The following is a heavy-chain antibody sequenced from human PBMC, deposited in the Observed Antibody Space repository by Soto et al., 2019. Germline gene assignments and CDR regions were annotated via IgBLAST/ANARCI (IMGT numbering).Heavy chain of an antibody. CDR1: GDSISTYY. V-gene: IGHV4-59*08. CDR3: ARLMARDYFDY. Sequence: SETLSLTCTVSGDSISTYYWSWIRQPPGKGLEWIGYISYSGSTHYNPSLKSRVTISEDTSKRQFSLKLSSVTTADTAVYYRARLMARDYFDYWGQGTLVTVSS. J-gene: IGHJ4*02. CDR2: ISYSGST.